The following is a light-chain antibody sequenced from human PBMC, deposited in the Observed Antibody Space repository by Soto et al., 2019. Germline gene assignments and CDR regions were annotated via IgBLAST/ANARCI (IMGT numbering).Light chain of an antibody. CDR1: QSLLHSNGYNY. Sequence: DIVMTQSPLSLPVTPGEPASISCRSSQSLLHSNGYNYLDWYLQKPGQSPQLLIYLGSNRASGVPDRFSGSGSGTDFTLKISRVEAEDVGVYYCMRDQQTPIPFGQGTRLEIK. CDR2: LGS. J-gene: IGKJ5*01. V-gene: IGKV2-28*01. CDR3: MRDQQTPIP.